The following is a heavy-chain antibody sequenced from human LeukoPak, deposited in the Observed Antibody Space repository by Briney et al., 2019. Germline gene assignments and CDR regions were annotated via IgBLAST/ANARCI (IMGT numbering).Heavy chain of an antibody. J-gene: IGHJ5*02. D-gene: IGHD3-10*01. CDR2: IYYSGST. CDR1: GGSISSYY. V-gene: IGHV4-59*01. Sequence: PSETLSLTCTVSGGSISSYYWSWLRQPPGKGLEWIGYIYYSGSTNYNPSLKSRVTISVDTSKNQFSLKLSSVTAADTAVYYCARVAGSGSYAWFDPWGQGTLVTVSS. CDR3: ARVAGSGSYAWFDP.